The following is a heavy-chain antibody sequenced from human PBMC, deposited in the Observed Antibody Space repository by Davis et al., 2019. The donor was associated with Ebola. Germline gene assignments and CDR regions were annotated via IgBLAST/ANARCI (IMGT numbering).Heavy chain of an antibody. D-gene: IGHD2-21*02. Sequence: ESLKISCAASGFTFSSYSMNWVRQAPGKGLEWIGEINHSGSTNYNPSLKSRVTISVDTSKNQFSLKLSSVTAADTAVYYCARDTYCGGDCVWAEYFQHWGQGTLVTVSS. J-gene: IGHJ1*01. CDR1: GFTFSSYS. V-gene: IGHV4-34*01. CDR3: ARDTYCGGDCVWAEYFQH. CDR2: INHSGST.